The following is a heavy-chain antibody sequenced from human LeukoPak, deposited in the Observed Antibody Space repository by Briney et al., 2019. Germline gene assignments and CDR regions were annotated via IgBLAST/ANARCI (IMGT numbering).Heavy chain of an antibody. Sequence: GGSLRLSCAASGFTFSSYEMNWVRQAPGKGLEWVSYISSSDSTIYYADSVKGRFTISRDNAKNSLYLQMNSLRAEDTAVYYCARDGYSRYNWFDPWGQGTLVTVSS. V-gene: IGHV3-48*03. CDR1: GFTFSSYE. D-gene: IGHD5-24*01. CDR3: ARDGYSRYNWFDP. J-gene: IGHJ5*02. CDR2: ISSSDSTI.